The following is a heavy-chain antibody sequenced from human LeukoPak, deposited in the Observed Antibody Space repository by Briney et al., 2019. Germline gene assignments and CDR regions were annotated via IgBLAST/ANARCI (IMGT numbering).Heavy chain of an antibody. CDR2: IYYSGST. J-gene: IGHJ4*02. CDR1: GGSICSGGYY. CDR3: ARMRQGSGSYYAPGY. D-gene: IGHD3-10*01. Sequence: SQTLSLTCTVSGGSICSGGYYWSWIRQHPGKGLEWIGYIYYSGSTYYNPSLKSRVTISVDTSKNQFSLKLSSVTAADTAVYYCARMRQGSGSYYAPGYWGQGTLVTVSS. V-gene: IGHV4-31*03.